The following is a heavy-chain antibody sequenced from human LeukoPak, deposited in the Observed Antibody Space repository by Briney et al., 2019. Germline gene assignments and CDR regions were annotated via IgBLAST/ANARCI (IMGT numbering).Heavy chain of an antibody. CDR1: GGSISSSDYC. J-gene: IGHJ5*02. CDR3: ARALGYCSGGSCTRGYNWFDP. D-gene: IGHD2-15*01. Sequence: PSETLSLTCTGSGGSISSSDYCWGWIRQPPGKGLEGIGSIYYGGSTYYNPSLKSRVTISVDTSMNQFSLKLSFVTTADTAVYYCARALGYCSGGSCTRGYNWFDPWGQGTLVTVPS. V-gene: IGHV4-39*01. CDR2: IYYGGST.